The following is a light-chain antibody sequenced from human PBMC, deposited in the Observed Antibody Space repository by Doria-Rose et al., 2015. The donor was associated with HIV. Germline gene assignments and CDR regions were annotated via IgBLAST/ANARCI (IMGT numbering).Light chain of an antibody. V-gene: IGKV3-20*01. CDR1: QRVKSSY. Sequence: TQSPGTLSLSPGERATLSCRASQRVKSSYLAWYQQKPGQAPRLLIYDASTSDTGIPDRFSGSGSGTDFTLTISSLEPEAVAVYYCQQYGTSRGTFGQGTRLEIK. J-gene: IGKJ5*01. CDR3: QQYGTSRGT. CDR2: DAS.